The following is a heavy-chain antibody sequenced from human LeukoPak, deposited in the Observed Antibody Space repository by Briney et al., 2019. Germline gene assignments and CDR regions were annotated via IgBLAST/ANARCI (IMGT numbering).Heavy chain of an antibody. CDR1: DGSLINYF. Sequence: SETLSLTCTVSDGSLINYFWTWIRRPAGKGLEWIGLVYTSGSTNYNASLRGRLTMSIDTSKNQFSLNLTSVTAADTAVYYCARDAGYGYDRFDYWGQGTQVTVSS. CDR2: VYTSGST. D-gene: IGHD5-18*01. CDR3: ARDAGYGYDRFDY. V-gene: IGHV4-4*07. J-gene: IGHJ4*02.